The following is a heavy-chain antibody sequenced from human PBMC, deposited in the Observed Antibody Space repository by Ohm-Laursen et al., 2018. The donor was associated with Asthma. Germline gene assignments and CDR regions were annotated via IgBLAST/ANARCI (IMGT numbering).Heavy chain of an antibody. CDR3: AKDFRDAFDV. Sequence: SLRLSCAASGFNFGTYGMHWVRQAQGKGPEWVAVISQDGSSEYYADSVKGRFTISRDNSKNTLYLQMSRLRTEDTAVYSCAKDFRDAFDVWGQGTMVTVSS. CDR2: ISQDGSSE. V-gene: IGHV3-30*18. CDR1: GFNFGTYG. J-gene: IGHJ3*01.